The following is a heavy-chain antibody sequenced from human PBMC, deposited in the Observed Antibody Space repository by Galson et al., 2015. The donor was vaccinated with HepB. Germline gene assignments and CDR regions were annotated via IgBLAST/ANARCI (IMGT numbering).Heavy chain of an antibody. D-gene: IGHD2-2*01. V-gene: IGHV3-48*01. CDR3: ARDWGDIVVVPAVPGYYGMDV. J-gene: IGHJ6*02. CDR1: GFTFSSYS. CDR2: ISSSSSTI. Sequence: SLRLSCAASGFTFSSYSMNWVRQAPGKGLEWVSYISSSSSTIYYADSVKGRFTISRDNAKNSLYLQMNSLRAEDTAVYYCARDWGDIVVVPAVPGYYGMDVWGQGTTVTVSS.